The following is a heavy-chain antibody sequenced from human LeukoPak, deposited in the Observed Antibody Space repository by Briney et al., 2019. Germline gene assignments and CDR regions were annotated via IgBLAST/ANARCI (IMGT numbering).Heavy chain of an antibody. Sequence: SETLSLTCNVSGGAISNYYWSWIRQPPGKGLEWIGYINYSGSAFYNPSVKSRVTISVDTSKNQFSLKLNSVTAADTAVYYCARAYYGDFFDYWGQGTLVTVFS. D-gene: IGHD4-17*01. CDR3: ARAYYGDFFDY. CDR1: GGAISNYY. CDR2: INYSGSA. V-gene: IGHV4-59*08. J-gene: IGHJ4*02.